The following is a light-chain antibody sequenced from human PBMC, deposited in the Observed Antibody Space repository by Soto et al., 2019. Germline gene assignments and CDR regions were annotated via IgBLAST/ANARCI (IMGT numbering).Light chain of an antibody. Sequence: EIVLTQSPGTLSLSPGERATLSCRASQSVNSNYLAWYQQKPGQAPRLLIYGASSRATGIPDRFSGSGSGTDFILTISRLEPEDFAVYFCQQYGNSPVAFGKGTKVEIK. CDR1: QSVNSNY. J-gene: IGKJ1*01. V-gene: IGKV3-20*01. CDR2: GAS. CDR3: QQYGNSPVA.